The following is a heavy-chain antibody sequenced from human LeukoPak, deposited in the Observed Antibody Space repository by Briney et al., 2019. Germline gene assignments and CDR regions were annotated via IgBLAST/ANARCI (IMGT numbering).Heavy chain of an antibody. CDR3: ATRRSGSYSEY. CDR1: GGSVTTSTYY. D-gene: IGHD1-26*01. V-gene: IGHV4-39*01. J-gene: IGHJ4*02. CDR2: IKNSGIT. Sequence: SETLSLTCTVSGGSVTTSTYYWGWIRQPPGKGLEWIGTIKNSGITHYNPSLKSRLTMSVDTSKNQFSLKLNSVTAADTAVYYSATRRSGSYSEYWGQGILVTVSS.